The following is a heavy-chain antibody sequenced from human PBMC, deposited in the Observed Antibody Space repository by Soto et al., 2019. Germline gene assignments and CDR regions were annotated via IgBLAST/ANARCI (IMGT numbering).Heavy chain of an antibody. CDR1: GFTFSSYW. Sequence: QLVESGGGLVQPGGSLRLSCAASGFTFSSYWLHWVRQAPGEGLVWVSRINPDGGRTNYADSVKGRFTISRDNAKNTLYLQMDSLRAEDTAVYYCARVKLGSYDGGDPGGQGTLVTVAA. D-gene: IGHD3-16*01. CDR3: ARVKLGSYDGGDP. J-gene: IGHJ5*02. V-gene: IGHV3-74*01. CDR2: INPDGGRT.